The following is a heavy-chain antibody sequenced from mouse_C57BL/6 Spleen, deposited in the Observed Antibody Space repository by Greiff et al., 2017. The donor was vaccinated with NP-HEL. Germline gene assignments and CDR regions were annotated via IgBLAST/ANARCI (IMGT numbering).Heavy chain of an antibody. Sequence: DVKLVESGAELVRPGASVKLSCTASGFNIKDDYMHWVKQRPEQGLEWIGWIDPENGDTEYASKFQGKATITADTSSNTAYLQLSSLTSEDTAVYYCTSGNYRYYAMDYWGQGTSVTVSS. CDR1: GFNIKDDY. CDR3: TSGNYRYYAMDY. CDR2: IDPENGDT. J-gene: IGHJ4*01. V-gene: IGHV14-4*01. D-gene: IGHD2-1*01.